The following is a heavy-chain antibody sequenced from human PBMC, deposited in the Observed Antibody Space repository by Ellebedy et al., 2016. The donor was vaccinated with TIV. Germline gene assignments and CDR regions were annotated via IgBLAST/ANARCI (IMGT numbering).Heavy chain of an antibody. J-gene: IGHJ6*02. V-gene: IGHV1-46*01. CDR2: IDPSGGST. CDR3: ARDRIVGSSSPYYNGMDV. D-gene: IGHD1-26*01. Sequence: AASVKVSCKASGYTFTSYYMHWVRQAPGQGLEWMGVIDPSGGSTDYAQKFQGTVTMNRDTSTSTVYMELSSLRSDDTAVYYCARDRIVGSSSPYYNGMDVWGQGTTVTVSS. CDR1: GYTFTSYY.